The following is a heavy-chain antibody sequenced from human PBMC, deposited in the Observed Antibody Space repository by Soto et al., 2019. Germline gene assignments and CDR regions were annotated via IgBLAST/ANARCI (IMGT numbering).Heavy chain of an antibody. CDR2: INAGNGNT. CDR1: GYTFTSYA. CDR3: ARGTRIKIFGVVIHYFDY. D-gene: IGHD3-3*01. V-gene: IGHV1-3*01. Sequence: GASVKVSCKASGYTFTSYAMHWVRQAPGQRLEWMGWINAGNGNTKYSQKFQGRVTITRDTSASTAYMELSSLRSEDTAVYYCARGTRIKIFGVVIHYFDYWGQGTLVTVSS. J-gene: IGHJ4*02.